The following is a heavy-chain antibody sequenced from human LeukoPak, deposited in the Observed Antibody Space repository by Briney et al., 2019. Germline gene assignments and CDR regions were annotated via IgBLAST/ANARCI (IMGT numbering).Heavy chain of an antibody. CDR3: ATFGEVEWLGGQWPYFDY. J-gene: IGHJ4*02. CDR1: GDTFSSYA. V-gene: IGHV1-69*05. Sequence: SVKVSCKASGDTFSSYAISWVRQAPGQGLEWMGGIIPIFGTANYAQKFQGRVMITTDESTSTAYMELSSLRSEDTAVYYCATFGEVEWLGGQWPYFDYWGQGTLVAVSS. CDR2: IIPIFGTA. D-gene: IGHD6-19*01.